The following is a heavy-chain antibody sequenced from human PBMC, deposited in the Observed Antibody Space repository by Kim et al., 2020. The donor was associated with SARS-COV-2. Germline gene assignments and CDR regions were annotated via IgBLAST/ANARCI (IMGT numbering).Heavy chain of an antibody. CDR2: ISGSGGST. Sequence: GGSLRLSCAASGFTFSSYAMSWVRQAPGKGLEWVSAISGSGGSTYYADSVKGRFTISRDNSKNTLYLQMNSLRAEDTAVYYCAKGSGWYSYGAEIDYWGQGTLVTVSS. CDR3: AKGSGWYSYGAEIDY. D-gene: IGHD6-19*01. J-gene: IGHJ4*02. CDR1: GFTFSSYA. V-gene: IGHV3-23*01.